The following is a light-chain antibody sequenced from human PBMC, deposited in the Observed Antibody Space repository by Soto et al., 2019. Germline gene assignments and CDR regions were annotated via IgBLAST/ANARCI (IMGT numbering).Light chain of an antibody. J-gene: IGLJ3*02. V-gene: IGLV2-14*01. CDR2: EVT. Sequence: QSVLTQPPSASGSPGQSVAISCTGTSSDVGGYNFVSWYQQHPGKAPKLMMYEVTHRPSGVPNRFSGSKSGNTASLTISGLQGEDEADYYCGSYTSTTTWVFGGGTKLTVL. CDR3: GSYTSTTTWV. CDR1: SSDVGGYNF.